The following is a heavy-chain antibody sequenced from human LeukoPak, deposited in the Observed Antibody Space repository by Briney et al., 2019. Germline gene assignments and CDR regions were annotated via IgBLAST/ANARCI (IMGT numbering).Heavy chain of an antibody. CDR3: ARWGSTSCYDY. V-gene: IGHV3-64*02. D-gene: IGHD2-2*01. CDR2: ISTNGDST. CDR1: GFTFRAYA. Sequence: GGSLRLSCAASGFTFRAYALHWVRQAPGKGLEYVSAISTNGDSTYYADSVRGRFTISRDNSKNTLFLQMGSLRADDMAVYYCARWGSTSCYDYWGQGTLVTVSS. J-gene: IGHJ4*02.